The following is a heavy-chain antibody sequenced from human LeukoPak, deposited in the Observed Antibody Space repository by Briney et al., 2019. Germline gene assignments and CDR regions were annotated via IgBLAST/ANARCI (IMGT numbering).Heavy chain of an antibody. CDR2: INHSGST. Sequence: GSLRLSCAASGFTVSSNYMSWVRQPPGKGLEWIGEINHSGSTNYNPSLKSRVTISVDTSKNQFSLKLSSVTAADTAVYYCARGAHCTNGVCYRRGDAFDIWGQGTMVTVSS. D-gene: IGHD2-8*01. CDR3: ARGAHCTNGVCYRRGDAFDI. CDR1: GFTVSSNY. J-gene: IGHJ3*02. V-gene: IGHV4-34*01.